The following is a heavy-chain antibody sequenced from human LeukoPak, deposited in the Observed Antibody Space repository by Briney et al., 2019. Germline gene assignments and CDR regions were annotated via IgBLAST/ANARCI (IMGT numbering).Heavy chain of an antibody. V-gene: IGHV3-7*01. Sequence: GGSLRLSCVVSGLTLSNVWMSWVRQAPGKGLEWVANIKQDGSEKYYVDSVKGRFTISRDNSKNTLYLQMNSLRAEDTAVYYCARVENYGFDYWGQGTLVTVSS. J-gene: IGHJ4*02. CDR1: GLTLSNVW. CDR2: IKQDGSEK. D-gene: IGHD3-10*01. CDR3: ARVENYGFDY.